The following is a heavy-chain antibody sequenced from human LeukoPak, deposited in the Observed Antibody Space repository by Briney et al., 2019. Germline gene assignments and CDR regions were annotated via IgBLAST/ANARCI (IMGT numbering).Heavy chain of an antibody. Sequence: KASETLSLTCAVYGGSFSGYYWSWIRQPPGKGLEWIGEINHSGSTNYNPSLKSRVTISVDTSKNQFSLKLSSVTAADTAVYYCARGLTYYYDSSGYYHFDYWGQGTLVTVSS. CDR3: ARGLTYYYDSSGYYHFDY. J-gene: IGHJ4*02. CDR1: GGSFSGYY. V-gene: IGHV4-34*01. D-gene: IGHD3-22*01. CDR2: INHSGST.